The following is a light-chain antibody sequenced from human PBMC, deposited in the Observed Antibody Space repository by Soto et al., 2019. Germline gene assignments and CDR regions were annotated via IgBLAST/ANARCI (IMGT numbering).Light chain of an antibody. CDR1: QSISSW. CDR2: DAS. Sequence: DIQMTQSPSSLSASLGDRVTITCRVSQSISSWLAWYQQKPGKAPKLLIYDASSLESGVPSRFSGSGSGTEFTLTISSLQPDDFATYYCQQYNSYLTFGQGTRLEI. J-gene: IGKJ5*01. V-gene: IGKV1-5*01. CDR3: QQYNSYLT.